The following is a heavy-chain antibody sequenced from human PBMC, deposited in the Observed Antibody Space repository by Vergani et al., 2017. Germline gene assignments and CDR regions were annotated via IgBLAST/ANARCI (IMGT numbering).Heavy chain of an antibody. D-gene: IGHD5-18*01. J-gene: IGHJ5*02. Sequence: QVQLQQWGAGLLKPSETLSLTCAVYGGSFSGYYWSWIRQPPGKGLEWIGEINHSGSTNYNPSLKSRVTISVDTSKNPFALKLSSVTAADTAVYYCARGSWIQGWFDPWGQGTLVTVSS. CDR3: ARGSWIQGWFDP. CDR2: INHSGST. CDR1: GGSFSGYY. V-gene: IGHV4-34*01.